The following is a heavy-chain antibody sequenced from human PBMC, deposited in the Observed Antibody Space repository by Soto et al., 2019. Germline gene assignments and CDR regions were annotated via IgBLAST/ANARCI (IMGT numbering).Heavy chain of an antibody. V-gene: IGHV4-4*02. D-gene: IGHD6-13*01. Sequence: QVQLQESGPGLMKPSGTLSLTCAVSGGSISSSNWWSWVRQPPGKGLEWIGEIYHSGSTNYNPSLKSRVTISVDKSKNQFSLKLSSVTAADTAVYYCASCQQLVLQCGYFDYWGQGTLVTVSS. CDR3: ASCQQLVLQCGYFDY. CDR2: IYHSGST. J-gene: IGHJ4*02. CDR1: GGSISSSNW.